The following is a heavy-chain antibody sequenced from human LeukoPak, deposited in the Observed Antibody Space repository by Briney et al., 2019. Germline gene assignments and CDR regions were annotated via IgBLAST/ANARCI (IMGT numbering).Heavy chain of an antibody. Sequence: GRSLRLSCAASGFTFSSYAMHWVRQTPGKGLVWVAVISYDGSNKYYADSVKGRFTISRDNSKNTLYLQMNSLRAEDTAVYYCARGDIVATIPPDYWGQGTLVTVSS. CDR1: GFTFSSYA. CDR3: ARGDIVATIPPDY. D-gene: IGHD5-12*01. J-gene: IGHJ4*02. V-gene: IGHV3-30*01. CDR2: ISYDGSNK.